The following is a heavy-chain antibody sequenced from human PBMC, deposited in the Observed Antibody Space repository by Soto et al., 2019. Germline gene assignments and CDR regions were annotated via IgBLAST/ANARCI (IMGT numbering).Heavy chain of an antibody. CDR3: ARVRGSGWYYFDY. CDR2: IYYSGST. Sequence: SETLSLTCTVSGGSISSGGHYWSWIRQHPGKGLEWIGYIYYSGSTYYNPSLKSRVTISVDTSKNQFSLKLSSVTAADTAVYYCARVRGSGWYYFDYWGQGTLVT. J-gene: IGHJ4*02. V-gene: IGHV4-31*03. D-gene: IGHD6-19*01. CDR1: GGSISSGGHY.